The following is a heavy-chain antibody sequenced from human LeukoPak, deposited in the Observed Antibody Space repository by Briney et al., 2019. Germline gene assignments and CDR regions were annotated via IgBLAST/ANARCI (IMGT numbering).Heavy chain of an antibody. CDR1: GGSFSGYY. D-gene: IGHD5-18*01. V-gene: IGHV4-34*01. Sequence: SETLSLTCAVYGGSFSGYYWSWIRQPPGKGLEWIGEINHSGSTNYNPSLKSRVNISVDTSKNQFSLKLSSVTAADTAVYYCARLGRGYSYGYLYWGQGTLVTVSS. J-gene: IGHJ4*02. CDR2: INHSGST. CDR3: ARLGRGYSYGYLY.